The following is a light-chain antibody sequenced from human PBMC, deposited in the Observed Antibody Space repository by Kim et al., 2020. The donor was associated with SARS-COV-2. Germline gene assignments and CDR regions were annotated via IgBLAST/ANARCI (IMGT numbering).Light chain of an antibody. J-gene: IGLJ2*01. CDR1: SGSIADNY. V-gene: IGLV6-57*04. CDR2: EDK. CDR3: QSYDFTNYVV. Sequence: NFMLTQPHSVSESPGKTVTISCTRSSGSIADNYVQWYQQRPGSAPTTVIYEDKERPSGVPDRFSASIDSSSNSASLTISGLKTEDEADYYCQSYDFTNYVVFGGGTKVTVL.